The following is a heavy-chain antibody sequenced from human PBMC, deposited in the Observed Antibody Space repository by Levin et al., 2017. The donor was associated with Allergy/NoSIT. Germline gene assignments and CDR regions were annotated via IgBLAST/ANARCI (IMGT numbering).Heavy chain of an antibody. CDR1: GYTLTELS. J-gene: IGHJ4*02. CDR3: ATGVRFLEWLLLSPLSY. V-gene: IGHV1-24*01. D-gene: IGHD3-3*01. CDR2: FDPEDGET. Sequence: ASVKVSCKVSGYTLTELSMHWVRQAPGKGLEWMGGFDPEDGETIYAQKFQGRVTMTEDTSTDTAYMELSSLRSEDTAVYYCATGVRFLEWLLLSPLSYWGQGTLVTVSS.